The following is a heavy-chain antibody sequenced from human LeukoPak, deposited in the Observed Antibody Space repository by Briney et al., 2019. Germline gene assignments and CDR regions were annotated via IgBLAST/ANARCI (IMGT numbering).Heavy chain of an antibody. J-gene: IGHJ4*02. V-gene: IGHV3-21*01. CDR1: GFTFSSYS. CDR3: ARRPNGDYPPDY. Sequence: GGSLRLSCAASGFTFSSYSMNWVRQAPGKGLEWVSSISSSSSSIYYADSVEGRFTISRDNAKKSLYLQMNSLRAEDTAVYYCARRPNGDYPPDYWGQGTLVTVSS. D-gene: IGHD4-17*01. CDR2: ISSSSSSI.